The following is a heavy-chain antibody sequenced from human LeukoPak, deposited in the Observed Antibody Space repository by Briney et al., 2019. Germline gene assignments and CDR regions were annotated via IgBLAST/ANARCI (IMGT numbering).Heavy chain of an antibody. V-gene: IGHV3-23*01. Sequence: GGSLRLSCAATGFTFSSYAMSWVRQAPGKGLEWVSAISGSGGSTYYADSVKGRFTISRDNSKNTLYLQMNSLRAEDTAVYYCAKGYKTYYYDSSGYYPLDYWGQGTLVTVSS. CDR1: GFTFSSYA. J-gene: IGHJ4*02. CDR2: ISGSGGST. CDR3: AKGYKTYYYDSSGYYPLDY. D-gene: IGHD3-22*01.